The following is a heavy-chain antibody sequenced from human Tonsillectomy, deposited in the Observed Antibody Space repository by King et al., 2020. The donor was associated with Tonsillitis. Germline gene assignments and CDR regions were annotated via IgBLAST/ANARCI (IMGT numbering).Heavy chain of an antibody. CDR3: ATSGGVLRFLEWTPDY. CDR1: GFTFSSYS. Sequence: EVQLVESGGGLVKPGGSLRLSCAASGFTFSSYSMTWVRQAPGKGLEWVSSISSSSSYIYYADSVKGRFTISRDNAKNSLYLQMNSLRAEDTAVYYCATSGGVLRFLEWTPDYWGQGTLVTVSS. J-gene: IGHJ4*02. V-gene: IGHV3-21*01. D-gene: IGHD3-3*01. CDR2: ISSSSSYI.